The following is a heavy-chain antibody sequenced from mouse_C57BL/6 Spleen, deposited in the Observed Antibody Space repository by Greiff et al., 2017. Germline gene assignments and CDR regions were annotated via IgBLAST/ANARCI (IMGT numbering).Heavy chain of an antibody. D-gene: IGHD2-3*01. CDR2: IHPNSGST. CDR3: ARLLSPYYAMDY. CDR1: GYTFTSYW. V-gene: IGHV1-64*01. J-gene: IGHJ4*01. Sequence: VQLQQPGAELVKPGASVKLSCKASGYTFTSYWMHWVKQRPGQGLEWIGMIHPNSGSTNYNEKFKSKATLTVDKSSSTAYMQLSSLTSEDSAVYYCARLLSPYYAMDYWGQGTSVTVSS.